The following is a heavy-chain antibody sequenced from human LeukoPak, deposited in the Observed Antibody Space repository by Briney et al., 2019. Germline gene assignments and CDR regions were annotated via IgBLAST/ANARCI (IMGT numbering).Heavy chain of an antibody. Sequence: PGGSLRLSCAASGFTFSSYSMNWVRQAPGEGLEWVSSISRSKNIYYADSVKGRFTISRDNAKSSLNLQMNSLRAEDTAIYYCARVRFGAWNFHYWGQGTLVTVSS. CDR3: ARVRFGAWNFHY. CDR1: GFTFSSYS. D-gene: IGHD1-1*01. V-gene: IGHV3-21*01. J-gene: IGHJ4*02. CDR2: ISRSKNI.